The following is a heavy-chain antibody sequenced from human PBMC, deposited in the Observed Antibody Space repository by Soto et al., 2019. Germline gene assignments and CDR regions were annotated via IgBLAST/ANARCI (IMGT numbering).Heavy chain of an antibody. CDR1: GGSISSYY. Sequence: SETLSLTCTVSGGSISSYYWSWIRQPPGKGLEWIGYIYYSGSTNYNPSLKSRVTISVDTSKNQFSLKLSSVTAADTAVYYCARRGTVPLGWFDPWGQGTLVTVSS. J-gene: IGHJ5*02. CDR3: ARRGTVPLGWFDP. CDR2: IYYSGST. V-gene: IGHV4-59*08. D-gene: IGHD4-17*01.